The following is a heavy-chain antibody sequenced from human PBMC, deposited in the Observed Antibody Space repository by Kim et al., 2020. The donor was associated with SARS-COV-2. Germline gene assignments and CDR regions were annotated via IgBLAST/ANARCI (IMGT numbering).Heavy chain of an antibody. J-gene: IGHJ6*03. V-gene: IGHV3-30*02. D-gene: IGHD3-16*01. Sequence: YCADSVKGRFTSSRDNSKNTLYMQMNSLRAEDTAVYYCAKVLGGNYYYMDVWGKGTTVTVSS. CDR3: AKVLGGNYYYMDV.